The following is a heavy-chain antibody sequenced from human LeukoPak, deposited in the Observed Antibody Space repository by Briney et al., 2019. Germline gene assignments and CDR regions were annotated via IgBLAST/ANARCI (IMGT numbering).Heavy chain of an antibody. D-gene: IGHD6-19*01. V-gene: IGHV1-46*01. J-gene: IGHJ4*02. CDR2: INPSGGST. Sequence: ASVKVSCKASGYTFTGYYMHWVRQAPGQGLEWMGIINPSGGSTSYAQKFQGRVTMTRDMSTSTVYMELSSLRSEDTAVYYCARGSSGWYYFDYWGQGTLVTVSS. CDR3: ARGSSGWYYFDY. CDR1: GYTFTGYY.